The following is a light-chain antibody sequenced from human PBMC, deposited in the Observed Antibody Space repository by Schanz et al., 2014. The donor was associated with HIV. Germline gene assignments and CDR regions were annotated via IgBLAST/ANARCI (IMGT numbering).Light chain of an antibody. Sequence: DIQMTQSPLSLSASVGDRVTITCRASQYISTYLHWYQQKPGKAPKLLIYAASTLQSGVPSRFAGSGSGTDFTLTISSLQPDDFATYYCQQSYNAPPITFGQGTRLEIK. CDR1: QYISTY. CDR2: AAS. V-gene: IGKV1-39*01. J-gene: IGKJ5*01. CDR3: QQSYNAPPIT.